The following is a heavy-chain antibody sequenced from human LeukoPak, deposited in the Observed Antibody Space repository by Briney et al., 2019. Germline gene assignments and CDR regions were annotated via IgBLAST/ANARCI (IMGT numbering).Heavy chain of an antibody. Sequence: PSETLSLTCAVYGGSFSGYYWSWIRQPPGKGLEWIGEINHSGSTNYNPSLKSRVTISVDTSKNQFSLKLSSVPAAHTAVYYCARDRRAISSSSSRRIFDYWGQGPLATVSS. CDR3: ARDRRAISSSSSRRIFDY. CDR2: INHSGST. CDR1: GGSFSGYY. D-gene: IGHD6-6*01. V-gene: IGHV4-34*01. J-gene: IGHJ4*02.